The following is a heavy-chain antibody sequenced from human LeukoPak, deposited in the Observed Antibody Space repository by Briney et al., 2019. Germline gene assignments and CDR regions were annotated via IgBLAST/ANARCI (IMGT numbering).Heavy chain of an antibody. Sequence: GGSLRLSCAASGFTVSSTYMSWVRQAPGKGLEWVSVIESGGRTYYADSVKGRFTISRDSSKNTLYLQMNNLRAEDTAFYFCARENGHIYGYAFLDQWGQGTLVTVSS. CDR2: IESGGRT. CDR3: ARENGHIYGYAFLDQ. CDR1: GFTVSSTY. J-gene: IGHJ4*02. V-gene: IGHV3-53*01. D-gene: IGHD5-18*01.